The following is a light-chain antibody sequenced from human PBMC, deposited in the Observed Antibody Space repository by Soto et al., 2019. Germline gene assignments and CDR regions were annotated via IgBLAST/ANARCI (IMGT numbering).Light chain of an antibody. CDR3: QQYGGSPIT. CDR1: QSVSSTY. J-gene: IGKJ5*01. Sequence: EIVMTQSPATLSLSPGERATLSCRASQSVSSTYLGWYQQKPGQAPRLLIYGASSRATGIPDRFSGSGSGADFTLTISRLEPEDFAVYYCQQYGGSPITFGQGTRLE. V-gene: IGKV3-20*01. CDR2: GAS.